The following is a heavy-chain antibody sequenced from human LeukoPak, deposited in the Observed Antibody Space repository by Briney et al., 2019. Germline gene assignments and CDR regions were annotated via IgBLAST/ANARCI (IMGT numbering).Heavy chain of an antibody. V-gene: IGHV3-53*01. Sequence: GGSLRLSCAASGFTVSSNYMSWVRQAPGKGLEWVSVIYSGGSTYYADSVKGRFTTSRDNSKNTLYLQMNSLRAEDTAVYYCAKDYEAARPYYFDYWGQGTLVTVSS. CDR2: IYSGGST. CDR1: GFTVSSNY. CDR3: AKDYEAARPYYFDY. D-gene: IGHD6-6*01. J-gene: IGHJ4*02.